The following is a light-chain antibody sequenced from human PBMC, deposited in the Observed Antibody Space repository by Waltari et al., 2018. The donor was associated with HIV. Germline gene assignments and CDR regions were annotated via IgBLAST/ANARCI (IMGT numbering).Light chain of an antibody. Sequence: NFMLTQPPSVSESPGKTVTISCTRSSGSIASNHVQWYQPRPGRSPTTVINEDSQTPTGVPDRFTCSIDSSSSSASLTISGLKTEDEAEYYCQSSDSSNWVFGGGTKLTVL. CDR3: QSSDSSNWV. CDR1: SGSIASNH. CDR2: EDS. V-gene: IGLV6-57*01. J-gene: IGLJ3*02.